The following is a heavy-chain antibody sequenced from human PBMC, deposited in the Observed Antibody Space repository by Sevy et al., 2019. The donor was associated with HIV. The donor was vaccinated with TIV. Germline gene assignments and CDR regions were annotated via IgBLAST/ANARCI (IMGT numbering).Heavy chain of an antibody. Sequence: ASMKVSCKASGHTLTDLSMHWVRQAPGKGFEWIGRFDPEDGERIYAQKFQGRVTMTEDTLTDTAYMELSSLRSEDTAVYYCSATREYYSDSYGYFDYWGQGTLVTVSS. J-gene: IGHJ4*02. CDR1: GHTLTDLS. CDR3: SATREYYSDSYGYFDY. V-gene: IGHV1-24*01. CDR2: FDPEDGER. D-gene: IGHD3-22*01.